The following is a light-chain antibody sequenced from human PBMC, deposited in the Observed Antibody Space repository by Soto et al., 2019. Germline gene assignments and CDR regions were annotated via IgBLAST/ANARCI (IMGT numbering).Light chain of an antibody. V-gene: IGLV2-14*01. J-gene: IGLJ2*01. Sequence: QSVLTQPASVSGSPGQSITISCTGTSSDVGGYNYVSWYQQHPGKAPKLMIYEVSNWPSGVSNRFSGSKSGNTASLTISGLQAEDEADYYCSSYTSSSTYVVFGGGTKLTVL. CDR2: EVS. CDR3: SSYTSSSTYVV. CDR1: SSDVGGYNY.